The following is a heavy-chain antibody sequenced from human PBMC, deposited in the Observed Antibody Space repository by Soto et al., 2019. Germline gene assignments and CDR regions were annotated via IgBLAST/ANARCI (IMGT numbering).Heavy chain of an antibody. J-gene: IGHJ4*02. V-gene: IGHV3-33*01. Sequence: QVQLVESGGGVVQPGRSLRLSCAASGFTFSSYGMHWVRQAPGKGLEWVAVIWYDGTNKYYADSVKGRFTISRDNSKDTLYLQVNSLRAEDTAVYYCARDSAVAGSFGYWGQGTLVTVSS. CDR1: GFTFSSYG. D-gene: IGHD6-19*01. CDR2: IWYDGTNK. CDR3: ARDSAVAGSFGY.